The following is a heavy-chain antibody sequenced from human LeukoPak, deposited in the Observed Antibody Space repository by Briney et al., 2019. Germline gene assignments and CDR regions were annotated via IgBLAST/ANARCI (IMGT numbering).Heavy chain of an antibody. J-gene: IGHJ6*03. CDR3: ARDPAYGSVPSYYSMDV. D-gene: IGHD3-10*01. V-gene: IGHV1-2*02. Sequence: ASVKVSCKASGYTFTGYYMHWVRQAPGQGLEWMGWINPNSGGTNYAQKFQGRVTMTRDTSISTAYMELSRLRSDDTAVYYCARDPAYGSVPSYYSMDVWGKGTTVTTSS. CDR1: GYTFTGYY. CDR2: INPNSGGT.